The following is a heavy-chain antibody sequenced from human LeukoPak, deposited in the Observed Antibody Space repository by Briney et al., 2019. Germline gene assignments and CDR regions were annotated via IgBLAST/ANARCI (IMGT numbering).Heavy chain of an antibody. J-gene: IGHJ4*02. CDR3: ARHQWLTSVDY. CDR1: GYIFTSYW. Sequence: GESLQISCKGSGYIFTSYWIGWVRQLPGKGLEWMGIIYPGDSGTRYSPSFQGQVTISADKSISTAYLQWSSLKASDTAMYYCARHQWLTSVDYWGQGTLVTVSS. CDR2: IYPGDSGT. V-gene: IGHV5-51*01. D-gene: IGHD6-19*01.